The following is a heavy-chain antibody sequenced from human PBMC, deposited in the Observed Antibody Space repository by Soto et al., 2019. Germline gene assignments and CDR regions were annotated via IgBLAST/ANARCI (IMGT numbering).Heavy chain of an antibody. V-gene: IGHV2-5*02. CDR2: IYWDVDK. D-gene: IGHD3-22*01. J-gene: IGHJ4*02. CDR3: AHRSSSSGYYYVGSYYFDY. CDR1: GFSLSTSGVG. Sequence: QITLKESGPTLVKPTQTLTLTCTFSGFSLSTSGVGVGWFRQPQGKALGWLAFIYWDVDKRYSPPLKSRLTITKDTSKNQVVLTMTNMDPVDTATYYCAHRSSSSGYYYVGSYYFDYWGQGTLVTVSS.